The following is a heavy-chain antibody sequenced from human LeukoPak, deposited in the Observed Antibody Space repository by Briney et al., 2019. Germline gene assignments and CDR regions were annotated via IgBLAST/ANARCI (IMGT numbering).Heavy chain of an antibody. V-gene: IGHV3-30*18. J-gene: IGHJ5*02. Sequence: GGSLRFYCAASGVTLSPYGMHWVRQAPGKGLEWVAVISYEGGTQHYADSVKGRFIISRDNPRNTLYLQMNILRTEDTAVYYCAKEGTPQVSTWYDLWGEGTQVIISS. CDR3: AKEGTPQVSTWYDL. CDR2: ISYEGGTQ. D-gene: IGHD3-10*01. CDR1: GVTLSPYG.